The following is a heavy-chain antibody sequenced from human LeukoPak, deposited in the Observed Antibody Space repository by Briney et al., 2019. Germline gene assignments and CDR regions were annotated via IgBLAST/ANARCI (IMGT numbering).Heavy chain of an antibody. V-gene: IGHV1-2*02. CDR3: VRGGDRRL. CDR2: IKPNRGGP. CDR1: GYTFTCYY. D-gene: IGHD3-16*01. J-gene: IGHJ4*02. Sequence: ASVQVSCQASGYTFTCYYMHWVRQAPGQWCQWRGGIKPNRGGPNSAQKFQGRVHMTRDTAISTGYRELSSLISDETAVYYCVRGGDRRLGGEGTRVTV.